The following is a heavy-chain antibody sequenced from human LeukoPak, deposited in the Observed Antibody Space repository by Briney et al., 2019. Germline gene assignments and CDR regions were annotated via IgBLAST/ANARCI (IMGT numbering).Heavy chain of an antibody. V-gene: IGHV6-1*01. J-gene: IGHJ5*02. CDR2: TYYRSKCYN. CDR1: GDSVSSNSVA. Sequence: SQTLSLTCAISGDSVSSNSVAWNWIRQSPSRGLEWLVSTYYRSKCYNDYALSVKSRITINPDTSKNQFSLRLSSVTAADTAVYYCARDPVGSNWFDPWGQGTLVTVSS. CDR3: ARDPVGSNWFDP. D-gene: IGHD3-10*01.